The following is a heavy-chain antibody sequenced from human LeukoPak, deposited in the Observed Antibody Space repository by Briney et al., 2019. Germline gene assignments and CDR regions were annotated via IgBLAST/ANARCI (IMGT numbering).Heavy chain of an antibody. Sequence: ASVKVSCKASGYTFTGYYMHWVRQAPGQGLEWMGWINPNSGGTNYAQKFQGRVTMTRDTSISTAYMELSRLRSDDTAVYYCARAFITGSLYYYYYFMDVWGKGTTVTISS. CDR1: GYTFTGYY. J-gene: IGHJ6*03. D-gene: IGHD1-20*01. CDR3: ARAFITGSLYYYYYFMDV. V-gene: IGHV1-2*02. CDR2: INPNSGGT.